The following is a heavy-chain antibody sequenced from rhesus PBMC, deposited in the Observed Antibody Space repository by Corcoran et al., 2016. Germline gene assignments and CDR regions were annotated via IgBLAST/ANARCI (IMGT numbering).Heavy chain of an antibody. CDR3: ARRAYSSGWSLFYFDY. D-gene: IGHD6S26*01. V-gene: IGHV1-200*01. CDR2: SNPNNGNT. CDR1: GYTFSSSS. Sequence: QVQLVQSGAEVKKPGASVKRSCKASGYTFSSSSINWVRQGPGKGPEWMGRSNPNNGNTGYTKKFQGRVTMTRDTSTSTAYMELSSLRSDDTAVYYCARRAYSSGWSLFYFDYWGQGVLGTVSS. J-gene: IGHJ4*01.